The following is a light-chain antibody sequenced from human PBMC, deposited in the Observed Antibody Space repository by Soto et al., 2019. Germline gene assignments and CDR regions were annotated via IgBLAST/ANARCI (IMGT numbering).Light chain of an antibody. CDR1: QSISTW. CDR3: QQYNTYART. CDR2: KAS. V-gene: IGKV1-5*03. Sequence: DIQMTQSPSTLSASVGDRVTITCRASQSISTWLAWYQQKPGKAPNLLIYKASSLESGVPSRFSGSGSGTEFTLTISRLQPDDFATYHCQQYNTYARTFGQGTKVDIK. J-gene: IGKJ1*01.